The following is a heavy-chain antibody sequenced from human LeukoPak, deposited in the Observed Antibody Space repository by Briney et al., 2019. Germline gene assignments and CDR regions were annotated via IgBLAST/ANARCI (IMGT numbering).Heavy chain of an antibody. J-gene: IGHJ5*02. V-gene: IGHV1-18*01. CDR2: ISAYNAST. CDR1: GYTFIKFG. D-gene: IGHD3-10*01. Sequence: AAVKVSCKASGYTFIKFGISWVRQAPGQRLGWVGGISAYNASTNYAQKFQGRVTMTTDTSTSTAYMELKSLRSDDTAVYSCAGGWGGSGSHDWFDPWGQGTQVTVSS. CDR3: AGGWGGSGSHDWFDP.